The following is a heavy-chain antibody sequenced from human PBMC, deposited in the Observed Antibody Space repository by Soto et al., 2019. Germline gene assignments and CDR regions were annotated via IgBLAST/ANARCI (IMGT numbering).Heavy chain of an antibody. CDR1: GGSISNYY. V-gene: IGHV4-59*08. CDR2: IYYSGST. D-gene: IGHD3-9*01. J-gene: IGHJ5*02. Sequence: SETLSLTCTVSGGSISNYYWSWIRQPPGKGLEWIGHIYYSGSTNYNPSLKSRVTISVDTSKNQFSLKLSSVTAADTAVYYCARHARYYDILTGYSTLSWFDPWGQGTLVTVSS. CDR3: ARHARYYDILTGYSTLSWFDP.